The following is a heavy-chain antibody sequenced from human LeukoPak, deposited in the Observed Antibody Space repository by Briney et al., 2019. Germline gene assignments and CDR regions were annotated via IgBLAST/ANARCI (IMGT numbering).Heavy chain of an antibody. Sequence: SVKVSCKASGGTFSSYAISWVRQAPGQGLEWMGGTIPIFGTANYAQKFQGRVTITADESTSTAYMELSSLRSEDTAVYYCARVLPYYDFWSGYYGYWGQGTLVTVSS. CDR2: TIPIFGTA. J-gene: IGHJ4*02. V-gene: IGHV1-69*13. D-gene: IGHD3-3*01. CDR1: GGTFSSYA. CDR3: ARVLPYYDFWSGYYGY.